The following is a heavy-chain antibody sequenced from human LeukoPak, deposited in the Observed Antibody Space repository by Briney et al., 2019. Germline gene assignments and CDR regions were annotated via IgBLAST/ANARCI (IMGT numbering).Heavy chain of an antibody. CDR3: ARGEDYDFWSGYWNYFDY. CDR2: IGSSSSYI. V-gene: IGHV3-21*01. Sequence: PGGSLRLSCAASGFTFSSYSMNWVRQAPGKGLEWVSSIGSSSSYIYYADSVKGRFTISRDNAKNSLYLQMNSLRAEDTAVYYCARGEDYDFWSGYWNYFDYWGQGTLVTVSS. D-gene: IGHD3-3*01. CDR1: GFTFSSYS. J-gene: IGHJ4*02.